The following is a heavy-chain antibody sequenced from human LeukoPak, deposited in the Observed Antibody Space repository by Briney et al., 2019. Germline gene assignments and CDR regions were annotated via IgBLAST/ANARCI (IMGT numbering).Heavy chain of an antibody. Sequence: GEPLKISCNGSGYSCISYWIGWVRQMPGKDLEWMGIIYSGDSDTRYSPSFQGQVTISADKSIRTAYLQWSSLKASDTAMYYCARSVSSSWFYFDYWGRGTLVTVSS. CDR3: ARSVSSSWFYFDY. CDR2: IYSGDSDT. J-gene: IGHJ4*02. CDR1: GYSCISYW. D-gene: IGHD6-13*01. V-gene: IGHV5-51*01.